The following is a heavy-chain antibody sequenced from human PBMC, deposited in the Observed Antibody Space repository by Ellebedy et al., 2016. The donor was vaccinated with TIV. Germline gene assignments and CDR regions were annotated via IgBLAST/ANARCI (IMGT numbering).Heavy chain of an antibody. V-gene: IGHV4-34*01. D-gene: IGHD2-21*02. CDR2: INPSGTA. CDR1: GGSLSRYF. Sequence: MPSETLSLTCDVHGGSLSRYFWSLIRQSPGKGLEWLGEINPSGTANYNPSLKSRVTMSVDTPEKQFSLRLTSVTAADTAVYYCARHRTRTVVATAVFDYWGQGSLVTVSS. J-gene: IGHJ4*02. CDR3: ARHRTRTVVATAVFDY.